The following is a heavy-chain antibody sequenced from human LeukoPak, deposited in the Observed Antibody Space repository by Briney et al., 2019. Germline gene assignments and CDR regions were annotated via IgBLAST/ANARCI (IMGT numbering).Heavy chain of an antibody. Sequence: GGSLRLSCAASGFTFSSYGMHWVRQAPGKGLEWVAVIWYDGSNKYYADSAKGRFTISRDNSKNTLYLQMNSLRAEDTAVYYCARELVPAAYYYYGMDVWGQGTTVTVSS. V-gene: IGHV3-33*01. J-gene: IGHJ6*02. CDR2: IWYDGSNK. CDR3: ARELVPAAYYYYGMDV. CDR1: GFTFSSYG. D-gene: IGHD2-2*01.